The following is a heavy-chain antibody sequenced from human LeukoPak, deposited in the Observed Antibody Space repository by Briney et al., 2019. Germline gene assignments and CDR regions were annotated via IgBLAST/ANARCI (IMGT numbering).Heavy chain of an antibody. Sequence: AGGSLRLSCAASGFTFSSYGMHWVRQAPGKGLEWVAFIRYDGSNKYYADSVKGRFTISRDNSKNTLYLQMNSLRAEDTAVYYCAKGLGARASRQDFDYWGQGTLVTVSS. CDR3: AKGLGARASRQDFDY. D-gene: IGHD3-16*01. CDR2: IRYDGSNK. CDR1: GFTFSSYG. J-gene: IGHJ4*02. V-gene: IGHV3-30*02.